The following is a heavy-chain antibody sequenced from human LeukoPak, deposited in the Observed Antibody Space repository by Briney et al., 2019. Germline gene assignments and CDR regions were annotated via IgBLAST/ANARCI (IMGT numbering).Heavy chain of an antibody. J-gene: IGHJ5*02. Sequence: GGSLRLSCAASGFTFSDHYMDWVRQAPGKGLELVGRITNKGNSYTTVYAASVKGRFTISRDDSKNSLYLQMNSLKTEDTAVYYCARVFYGGSCYPWGQGTPVTVSS. CDR2: ITNKGNSYTT. CDR1: GFTFSDHY. D-gene: IGHD2-15*01. V-gene: IGHV3-72*01. CDR3: ARVFYGGSCYP.